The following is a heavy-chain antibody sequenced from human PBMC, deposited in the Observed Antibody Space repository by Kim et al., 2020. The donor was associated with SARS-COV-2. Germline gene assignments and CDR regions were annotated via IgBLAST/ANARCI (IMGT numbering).Heavy chain of an antibody. J-gene: IGHJ5*02. CDR3: ATDFGVVPAASEYNWFDP. V-gene: IGHV3-11*01. D-gene: IGHD2-2*01. Sequence: GGSLRLSCAASGFTFSDYYMSWIRQAPGKGLEWVSYISSSGSTIYYADSVKGRFTISRDNAKNSLYLQMNSLRAEDTAVYYCATDFGVVPAASEYNWFDPWGQGTLVTVSS. CDR1: GFTFSDYY. CDR2: ISSSGSTI.